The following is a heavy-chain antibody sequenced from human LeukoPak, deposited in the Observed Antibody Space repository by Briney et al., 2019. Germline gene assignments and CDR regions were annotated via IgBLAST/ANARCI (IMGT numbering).Heavy chain of an antibody. J-gene: IGHJ4*02. V-gene: IGHV4-39*01. CDR2: IYYRGST. CDR3: ARLWGDGYNLDY. D-gene: IGHD5-24*01. CDR1: GGSISSSNYY. Sequence: AETLTLTCTVSGGSISSSNYYWGWIRQPPGKGLEWIGSIYYRGSTYYNPSLKSRITISVDTSKNQFSLRLSSVTAADTAVYYCARLWGDGYNLDYWGEGTLDPVSS.